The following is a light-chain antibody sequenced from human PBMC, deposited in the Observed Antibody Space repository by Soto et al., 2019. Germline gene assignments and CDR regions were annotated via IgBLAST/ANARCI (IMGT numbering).Light chain of an antibody. CDR1: QSISSY. J-gene: IGKJ5*01. V-gene: IGKV1-39*01. CDR2: ATS. CDR3: QLYGTSPP. Sequence: DIQMTQSPSSLSASVGNRVTITCRASQSISSYLNWFQQTPGKAPKVLIYATSGLQSGVPSRFSGSGSGTDFTLTISRLEPEDFAVYYCQLYGTSPPFGQGTRLEIK.